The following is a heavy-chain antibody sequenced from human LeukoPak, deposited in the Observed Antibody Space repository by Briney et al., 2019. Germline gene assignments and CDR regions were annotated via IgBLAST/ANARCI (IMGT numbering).Heavy chain of an antibody. CDR2: IYYSGST. J-gene: IGHJ4*02. CDR1: GYSISSRGYY. Sequence: SETLSLTCTVSGYSISSRGYYWAWIRQPPGKGLECVGHIYYSGSTYYNPSLKSRVTISVDTSKNQFSLRLSSVTAADTAVYYCARQVYSGTHYFDYWGQGTLVTVSS. D-gene: IGHD1-26*01. V-gene: IGHV4-39*01. CDR3: ARQVYSGTHYFDY.